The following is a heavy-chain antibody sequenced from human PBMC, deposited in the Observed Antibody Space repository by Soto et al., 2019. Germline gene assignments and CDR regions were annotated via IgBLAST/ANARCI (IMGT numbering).Heavy chain of an antibody. Sequence: EVQLVEAGGGVDQPGGFRRRSCAGSGFTFSSYAMHWVRQAPWKGLEDVSVINSNGGSTYYSNTVKGRFNIHRDKSKNTQYSPVRGLSAEDIAVYYGPRVPPFCGGDCSEHYYYSGLDVWGQGTTVTVSS. J-gene: IGHJ6*02. V-gene: IGHV3-64*01. CDR2: INSNGGST. D-gene: IGHD2-21*02. CDR1: GFTFSSYA. CDR3: PRVPPFCGGDCSEHYYYSGLDV.